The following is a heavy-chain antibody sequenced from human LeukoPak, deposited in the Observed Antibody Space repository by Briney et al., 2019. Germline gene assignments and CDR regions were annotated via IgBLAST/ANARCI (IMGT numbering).Heavy chain of an antibody. J-gene: IGHJ4*02. CDR3: AKDLLYYYGSGSYGGDY. CDR2: ISGSGGST. CDR1: GFTFSSYA. Sequence: GGSLRLSCAASGFTFSSYAMSWVRRVPGKGLEWVSAISGSGGSTYYADSVRGRFTISRDNSKNTLYLQMISLRAEDTAVYYCAKDLLYYYGSGSYGGDYWGQGTLVTVS. D-gene: IGHD3-10*01. V-gene: IGHV3-23*01.